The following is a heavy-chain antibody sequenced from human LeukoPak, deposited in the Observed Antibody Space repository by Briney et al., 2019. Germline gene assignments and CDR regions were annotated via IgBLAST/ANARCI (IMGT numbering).Heavy chain of an antibody. Sequence: SETLSLTCAVYGGSFSGYYWSWIRQPPGKGLEWIGEINHSGSTNYNPSLKSRVTISVDTSKNQFSLKLSSVTAADTAVYYCAARDGLIPAAASYFDYWGQGTLVTVSS. D-gene: IGHD2-2*01. V-gene: IGHV4-34*01. CDR2: INHSGST. CDR3: AARDGLIPAAASYFDY. CDR1: GGSFSGYY. J-gene: IGHJ4*02.